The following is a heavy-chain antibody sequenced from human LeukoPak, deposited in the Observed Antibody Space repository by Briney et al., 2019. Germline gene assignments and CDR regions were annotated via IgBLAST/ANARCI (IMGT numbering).Heavy chain of an antibody. D-gene: IGHD2-2*01. V-gene: IGHV1-69*04. CDR3: ASGVRVPAANGPVVDV. J-gene: IGHJ6*02. CDR2: IIPILGKA. CDR1: GGTFSSYA. Sequence: AASVKVSCKASGGTFSSYAISWVRQAPGQGLEWMGRIIPILGKANYAQKFQGRVTITADKSTSTAYMELSSLRSEDTAVYYCASGVRVPAANGPVVDVWGQGTTVTVSS.